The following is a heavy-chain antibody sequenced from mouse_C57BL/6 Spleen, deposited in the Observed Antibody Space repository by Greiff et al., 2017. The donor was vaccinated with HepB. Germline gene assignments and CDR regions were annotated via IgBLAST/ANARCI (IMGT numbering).Heavy chain of an antibody. J-gene: IGHJ1*03. CDR1: GYTFTSYW. Sequence: QVQLQQPGAELVMPGASVKLSCKASGYTFTSYWMHWVKQRPGQGLEWIGEIDPSDSYTNYNQKFKGKSTLTVDKSSSTAYMQLSSLTSEDSAVYYCARRGTGTDFDVWGTETTVTVSS. CDR3: ARRGTGTDFDV. CDR2: IDPSDSYT. V-gene: IGHV1-69*01. D-gene: IGHD4-1*01.